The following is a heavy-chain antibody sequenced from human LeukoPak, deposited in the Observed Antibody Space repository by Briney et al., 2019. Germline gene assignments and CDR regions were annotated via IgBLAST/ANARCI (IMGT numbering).Heavy chain of an antibody. CDR3: AGLYGSAGMDV. D-gene: IGHD3-10*01. Sequence: SETLSLTCAVYGGSFSGYYWSWIRQPSGKGLEWIGEINHSGSTNYNPSLKSRVTISVDTSKNQFSLKLSSVTAADTAVYYCAGLYGSAGMDVWGQGTTVTVSS. CDR1: GGSFSGYY. V-gene: IGHV4-34*01. J-gene: IGHJ6*02. CDR2: INHSGST.